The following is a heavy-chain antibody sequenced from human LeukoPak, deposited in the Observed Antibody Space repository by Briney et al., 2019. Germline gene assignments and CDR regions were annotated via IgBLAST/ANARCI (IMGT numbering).Heavy chain of an antibody. V-gene: IGHV1-18*01. CDR3: ARVAEYYERRYIRIPSTPDY. J-gene: IGHJ4*02. D-gene: IGHD3-22*01. CDR2: ISAYNGNT. Sequence: ASVKVSCKASGYTFTSYGISWVRQAPGQGLERMGWISAYNGNTNYAQKLQGRVTMTTDTSTSTAFMELRSLRSDDTAVYYCARVAEYYERRYIRIPSTPDYWGQGTLVTVSS. CDR1: GYTFTSYG.